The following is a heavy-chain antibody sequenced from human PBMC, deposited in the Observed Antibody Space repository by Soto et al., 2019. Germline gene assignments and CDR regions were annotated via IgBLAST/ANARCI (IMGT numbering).Heavy chain of an antibody. CDR2: IYSNGRA. Sequence: LSLTCTVSNGPINDYYWSWIRQPPGKGLEWIGFIYSNGRATYNSSLVSRLTISVDTAKNQFSLRLDSLTAADTAVYYCARVNDFYCSSTSCQGAFDLWGQGNLVTVSS. D-gene: IGHD2-2*01. CDR3: ARVNDFYCSSTSCQGAFDL. V-gene: IGHV4-59*01. J-gene: IGHJ4*02. CDR1: NGPINDYY.